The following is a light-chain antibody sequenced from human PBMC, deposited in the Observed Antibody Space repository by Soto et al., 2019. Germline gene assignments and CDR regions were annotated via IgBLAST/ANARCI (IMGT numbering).Light chain of an antibody. Sequence: DIQMTQSPSSVSASVGDRATLACRASQGISSSLAWYQQKPGTPPRLLIYAASTLHSGVPPRFSGSGSGTDFTLTISSLQSEDFAVYYCQQYNNWPPITFGQGTRLEIK. CDR3: QQYNNWPPIT. CDR1: QGISSS. V-gene: IGKV1-12*01. CDR2: AAS. J-gene: IGKJ5*01.